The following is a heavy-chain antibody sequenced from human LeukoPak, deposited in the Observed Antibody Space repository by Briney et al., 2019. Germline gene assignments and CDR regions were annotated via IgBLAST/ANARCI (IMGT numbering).Heavy chain of an antibody. J-gene: IGHJ4*02. CDR1: GGSISSYY. CDR3: ARQWVYYDSSGYYLDYFDY. CDR2: IYYSGST. D-gene: IGHD3-22*01. V-gene: IGHV4-39*01. Sequence: PSETLSLTCTVSGGSISSYYWGWIRQPPGKGLEWIGSIYYSGSTYYNPSLKSRVTISVDTSKNQFSLKLSSVTAADTAVYYCARQWVYYDSSGYYLDYFDYWGQGTLVTVSS.